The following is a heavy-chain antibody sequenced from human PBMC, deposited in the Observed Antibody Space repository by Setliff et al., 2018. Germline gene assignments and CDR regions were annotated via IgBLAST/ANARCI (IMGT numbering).Heavy chain of an antibody. CDR1: GGSVRSHY. Sequence: SETLSLTCTVSGGSVRSHYWSWIRHSPGKGLEWIGFIFYSGDTKSNPSLKSRVTMSVDTSKNRFSLWLTSVTAADAAVYYCVRTTRSTGFYGQGVAYYMDVWDKGTTVTVSS. J-gene: IGHJ6*03. D-gene: IGHD2-8*02. CDR2: IFYSGDT. CDR3: VRTTRSTGFYGQGVAYYMDV. V-gene: IGHV4-59*02.